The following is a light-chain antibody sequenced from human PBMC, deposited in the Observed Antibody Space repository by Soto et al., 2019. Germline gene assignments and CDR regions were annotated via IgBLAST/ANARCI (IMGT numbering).Light chain of an antibody. Sequence: QAVVTQPPSVSEAPRQRVTLSCSGSRSNIGNNAVSWYQQLPGKAPKLLIYLDDLLPSGVSNRFSGSKSGTSASLAISGLQSEDEADYYCAAWDDGLNGFVFGTGTKLTVL. CDR3: AAWDDGLNGFV. CDR2: LDD. V-gene: IGLV1-36*01. CDR1: RSNIGNNA. J-gene: IGLJ1*01.